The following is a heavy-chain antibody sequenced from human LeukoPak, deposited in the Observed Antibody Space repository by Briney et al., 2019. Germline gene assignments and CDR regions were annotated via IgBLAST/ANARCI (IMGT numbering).Heavy chain of an antibody. CDR1: GGSISSSSYY. D-gene: IGHD3-10*01. CDR2: IYYSGST. V-gene: IGHV4-39*01. CDR3: ARQEYYFDY. Sequence: SETLSLTRTVSGGSISSSSYYWGWIRQPPGKGLEWIGSIYYSGSTYYNPSLKSRVTISVDTSKNQFSLKLSSVTAADTAVYYCARQEYYFDYWGQGTLVTVSS. J-gene: IGHJ4*02.